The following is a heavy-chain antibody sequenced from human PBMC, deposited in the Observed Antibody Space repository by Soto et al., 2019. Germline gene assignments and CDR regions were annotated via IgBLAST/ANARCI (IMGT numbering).Heavy chain of an antibody. D-gene: IGHD2-2*01. CDR2: IKQDGSEK. J-gene: IGHJ6*02. V-gene: IGHV3-7*01. Sequence: GGSLRLSCAASGFTFSSYWMSWVRQAPGKGLEWVANIKQDGSEKYYVDSVKGRFTISRDNAKNSLYLQMDSLRAEDTAVYYCARATYCGSTSCPPYYYYGMDVWGQGTTVTVSS. CDR1: GFTFSSYW. CDR3: ARATYCGSTSCPPYYYYGMDV.